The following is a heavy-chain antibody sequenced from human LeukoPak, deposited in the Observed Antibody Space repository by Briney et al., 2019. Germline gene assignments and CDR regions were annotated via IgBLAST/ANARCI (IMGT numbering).Heavy chain of an antibody. Sequence: PGGSLRLSCAASGFTFSSYAMSWVRQAPGKGLEWVSAISGSGGSTYYADSVKGRFTISRDNSKNTLYLQMNSLRAEDTAVYYCAKGSIAVAGRTYYFDYWGQGTLVTVSS. J-gene: IGHJ4*02. D-gene: IGHD6-19*01. V-gene: IGHV3-23*01. CDR3: AKGSIAVAGRTYYFDY. CDR2: ISGSGGST. CDR1: GFTFSSYA.